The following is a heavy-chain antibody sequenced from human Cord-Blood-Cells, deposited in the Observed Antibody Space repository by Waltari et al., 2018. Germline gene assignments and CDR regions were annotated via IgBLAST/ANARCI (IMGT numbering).Heavy chain of an antibody. J-gene: IGHJ6*02. Sequence: QVQLQQWGAGLLKPSETLSLTCAVHAGSLSGYYRIWICHAPGRGLEWIGEGKHSGSTNYNPSLKSRVTISVDTSKNQFSLKLSSVTAADTAVYYCARSWGYSSSSYYGMDVWGQGTTVTVSS. CDR3: ARSWGYSSSSYYGMDV. CDR2: GKHSGST. CDR1: AGSLSGYY. V-gene: IGHV4-34*01. D-gene: IGHD6-6*01.